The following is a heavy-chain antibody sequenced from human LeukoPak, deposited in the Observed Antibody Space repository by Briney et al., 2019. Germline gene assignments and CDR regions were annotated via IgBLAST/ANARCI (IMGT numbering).Heavy chain of an antibody. CDR3: ARGSSSNSWYFDY. V-gene: IGHV6-1*01. D-gene: IGHD6-13*01. CDR1: GDSVSSNSAT. J-gene: IGHJ4*02. Sequence: SQTLSPTCAISGDSVSSNSATWTWIRQSPSRGLEWLGRTYYRSKWYNDYAVSVKSRITINPDTSKNHFSLQLNSVTPEDTAVYYCARGSSSNSWYFDYWGQGTLVTVSS. CDR2: TYYRSKWYN.